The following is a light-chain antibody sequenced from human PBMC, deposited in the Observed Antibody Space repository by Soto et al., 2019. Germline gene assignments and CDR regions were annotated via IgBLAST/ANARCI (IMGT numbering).Light chain of an antibody. CDR2: GAS. CDR3: QQYGSSPYT. J-gene: IGKJ2*01. CDR1: QSVSSSY. Sequence: VLTQSPGTLSLSPWERATLSCRASQSVSSSYLAWYQQKPGQAPRLLIYGASSRAAGIPDRFSGSGSGTDFTLTISRLEPEDFAVYYCQQYGSSPYTFGQGTKLEIK. V-gene: IGKV3-20*01.